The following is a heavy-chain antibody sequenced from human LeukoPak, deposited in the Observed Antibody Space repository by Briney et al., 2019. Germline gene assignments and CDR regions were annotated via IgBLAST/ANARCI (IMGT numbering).Heavy chain of an antibody. J-gene: IGHJ4*02. CDR2: INHSGST. Sequence: SETLSLTCAVYGGSFSGYYWSWIRQPPGKGLEWIGEINHSGSTNYNPSLKSRVTISVDTSKNQFSLKLSSVTAADTAVYYCASLEYSSSYCFDYWGQGTLVTVSS. V-gene: IGHV4-34*01. CDR3: ASLEYSSSYCFDY. CDR1: GGSFSGYY. D-gene: IGHD6-6*01.